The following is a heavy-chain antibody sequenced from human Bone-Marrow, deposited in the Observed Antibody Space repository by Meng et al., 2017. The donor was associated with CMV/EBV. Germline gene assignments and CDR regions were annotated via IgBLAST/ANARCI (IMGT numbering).Heavy chain of an antibody. CDR1: FTFSSYW. D-gene: IGHD3-22*01. V-gene: IGHV3-7*04. J-gene: IGHJ4*02. Sequence: FTFSSYWMSWVRQAPGKGLECVANIKRDGSETRYVDSVKGRFTISRDNAKSSLYLQMNSLRAEDTAVYYCARTRNYYDTSGENYFDYWGQGTLVTVSS. CDR3: ARTRNYYDTSGENYFDY. CDR2: IKRDGSET.